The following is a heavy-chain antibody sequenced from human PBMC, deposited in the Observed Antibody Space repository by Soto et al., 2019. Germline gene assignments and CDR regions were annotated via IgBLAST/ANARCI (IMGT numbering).Heavy chain of an antibody. CDR1: GGSISSGGYY. V-gene: IGHV4-31*03. D-gene: IGHD6-25*01. CDR2: IYYSGST. CDR3: ARGLSAGGYRTHLDAFDI. J-gene: IGHJ3*02. Sequence: SETLSLTCTVSGGSISSGGYYWSWIRQHPGKGLEWIGYIYYSGSTYYNPSLKSRVTISVDTSKNQFSLKLSSVTAADTAVYYCARGLSAGGYRTHLDAFDIWGQGTMVTVSS.